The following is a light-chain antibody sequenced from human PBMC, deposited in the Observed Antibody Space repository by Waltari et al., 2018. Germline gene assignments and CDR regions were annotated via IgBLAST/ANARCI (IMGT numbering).Light chain of an antibody. J-gene: IGKJ1*01. CDR1: QSVLYNSNHKNY. Sequence: DIVMTQSPDSLAVSLGERPTINCKSSQSVLYNSNHKNYLAWYQQKPGQRPKLLIYWASTRESGVPDRFSGGGSGTDFALAISSLQAEDVAVYYCQQYYRTPPWTFGQGTKVEIK. CDR3: QQYYRTPPWT. V-gene: IGKV4-1*01. CDR2: WAS.